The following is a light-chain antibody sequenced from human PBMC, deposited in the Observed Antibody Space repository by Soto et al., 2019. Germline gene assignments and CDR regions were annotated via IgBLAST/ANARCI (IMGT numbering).Light chain of an antibody. J-gene: IGKJ1*01. V-gene: IGKV1-5*01. Sequence: DIQMTQSPSTLSGSVGDRVTITCRASQTISSWLAWYQQKPGKAPKLLIYAASTLQAGVPSRFSGSGSGTDFTLTISSLQPEDVAAYYCQQYNTYPWTFGQGTKVDIK. CDR3: QQYNTYPWT. CDR2: AAS. CDR1: QTISSW.